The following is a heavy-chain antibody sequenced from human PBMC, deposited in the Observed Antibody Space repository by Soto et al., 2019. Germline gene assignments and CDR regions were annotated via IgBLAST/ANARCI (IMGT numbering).Heavy chain of an antibody. Sequence: QVQLQESGPGLVKPSQTLSLTCTVSGGSISSGGYYWSWIRQHPGKGLEWIGYIYYSRSTYYNPSLKSRVTISVDTSKNQFSLKLSSVTAADTAVYYCARDRTRYCSSTSCYYYGMDVWGQGTTVTVSS. V-gene: IGHV4-31*03. CDR1: GGSISSGGYY. J-gene: IGHJ6*02. CDR2: IYYSRST. D-gene: IGHD2-2*01. CDR3: ARDRTRYCSSTSCYYYGMDV.